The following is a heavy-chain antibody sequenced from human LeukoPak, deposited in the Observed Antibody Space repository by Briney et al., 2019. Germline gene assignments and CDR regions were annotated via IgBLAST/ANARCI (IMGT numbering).Heavy chain of an antibody. CDR3: ARDRGDGYNAIDY. D-gene: IGHD5-24*01. CDR1: GGSISSSSYY. V-gene: IGHV4-61*01. Sequence: SETLSLTCTVAGGSISSSSYYWSWTRQPPGKGLEWIGYIYYSGSTNYNPSLKSRVTISVDTSKNQFSLKLSSVTAADTAVYYCARDRGDGYNAIDYWGQGTLVTVSS. J-gene: IGHJ4*02. CDR2: IYYSGST.